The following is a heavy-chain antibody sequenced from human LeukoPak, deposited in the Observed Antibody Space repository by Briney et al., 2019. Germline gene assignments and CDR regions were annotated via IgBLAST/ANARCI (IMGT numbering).Heavy chain of an antibody. D-gene: IGHD6-6*01. CDR3: VRGGASRPDF. V-gene: IGHV3-33*08. CDR1: GFTFSSYA. Sequence: GGSLRLSCAASGFTFSSYAMHWVRQAPGKGLEWVALISYDGTNKYYADSVKGRFTTSRDNSKNTLYLHMNSLRPEDTAVYYCVRGGASRPDFWGQGTLVTVSS. J-gene: IGHJ4*02. CDR2: ISYDGTNK.